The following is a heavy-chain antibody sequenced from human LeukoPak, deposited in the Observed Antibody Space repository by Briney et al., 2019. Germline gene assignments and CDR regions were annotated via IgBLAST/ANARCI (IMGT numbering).Heavy chain of an antibody. V-gene: IGHV1-24*01. CDR1: GYTLTQLV. J-gene: IGHJ4*02. CDR3: ATVSPFDSNFYSYF. Sequence: GASVKVTCKVSGYTLTQLVIHWVRQAPGEGLEWMGGFDPENGEMIYAQKFQGRVTMSEDTSTDTAYMDLSSLRSEDTAIYYCATVSPFDSNFYSYFRGRGTLVTVSS. CDR2: FDPENGEM. D-gene: IGHD3-22*01.